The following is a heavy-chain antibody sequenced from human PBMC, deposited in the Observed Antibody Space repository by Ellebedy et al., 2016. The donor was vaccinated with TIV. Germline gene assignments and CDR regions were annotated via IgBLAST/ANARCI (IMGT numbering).Heavy chain of an antibody. CDR2: VSAYNGNT. CDR3: ATDGSGYFLQYSHFDN. Sequence: ASVKVSCKASGYAFTIYGINWVRQAPGQGLEWMGRVSAYNGNTNYAQKFQARVTMTTDTSTNTAYMELTSLRSDDTAVYYCATDGSGYFLQYSHFDNWGQGTLVTVSS. V-gene: IGHV1-18*01. J-gene: IGHJ4*02. D-gene: IGHD3-22*01. CDR1: GYAFTIYG.